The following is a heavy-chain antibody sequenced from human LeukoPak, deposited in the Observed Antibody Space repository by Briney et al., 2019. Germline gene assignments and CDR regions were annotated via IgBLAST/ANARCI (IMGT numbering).Heavy chain of an antibody. J-gene: IGHJ4*02. CDR3: TTDGYDFWSGYHHPDY. Sequence: GGSLRLSCAASGFTFSNAWMSWVRQAPGKGVEGVGRIKSKTDGGTTDYAAPVKGRFTISRDDSKNTLYLQMNSLKTEDTAVYYCTTDGYDFWSGYHHPDYWGQGTLVTVSS. CDR1: GFTFSNAW. V-gene: IGHV3-15*01. D-gene: IGHD3-3*01. CDR2: IKSKTDGGTT.